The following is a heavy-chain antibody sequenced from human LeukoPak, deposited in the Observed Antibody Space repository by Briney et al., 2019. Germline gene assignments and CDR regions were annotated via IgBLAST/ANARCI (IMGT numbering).Heavy chain of an antibody. V-gene: IGHV3-30*18. CDR2: ISYDGSNK. Sequence: GGSLRLSCAASGFTFSSYGMHWVRQAPGKGLEWVAVISYDGSNKYYADSVKGRFTISRDNSKNTLYLQVNSLRAEDTAVYYCAKSISSSGSYGMDVWGQGTTVTVSS. J-gene: IGHJ6*02. CDR1: GFTFSSYG. D-gene: IGHD6-25*01. CDR3: AKSISSSGSYGMDV.